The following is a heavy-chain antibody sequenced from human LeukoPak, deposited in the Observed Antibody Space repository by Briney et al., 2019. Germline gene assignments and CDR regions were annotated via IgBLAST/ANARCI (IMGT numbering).Heavy chain of an antibody. CDR2: ITRSSTTI. D-gene: IGHD2-15*01. CDR1: GFNFSIYS. Sequence: GGSLRLSCAASGFNFSIYSMNWVRQAPGKGLEWVSYITRSSTTIYYADSVKGRFTISRDNAKNSLYLQMNSLRAEDTAVYYCANGGSASWGDYWGQGTLVTVSS. J-gene: IGHJ4*02. V-gene: IGHV3-48*01. CDR3: ANGGSASWGDY.